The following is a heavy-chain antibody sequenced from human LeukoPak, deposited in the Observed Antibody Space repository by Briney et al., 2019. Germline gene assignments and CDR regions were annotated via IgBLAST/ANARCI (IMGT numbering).Heavy chain of an antibody. J-gene: IGHJ4*02. V-gene: IGHV3-23*01. Sequence: GGSLRLSCAASGFTFSSYAMSWVRQAPGKGLEWVSAISGSGGSTYYADSVKGRFTISRDNSKNTLYLQMNSLRAEDTAVYYCAKDRSYSYGTDYFDYWGQGTLVTVSS. CDR2: ISGSGGST. D-gene: IGHD5-18*01. CDR3: AKDRSYSYGTDYFDY. CDR1: GFTFSSYA.